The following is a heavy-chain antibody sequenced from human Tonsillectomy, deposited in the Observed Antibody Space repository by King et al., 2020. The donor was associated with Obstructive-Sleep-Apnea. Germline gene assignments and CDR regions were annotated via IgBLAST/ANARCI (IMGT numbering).Heavy chain of an antibody. J-gene: IGHJ4*02. CDR2: INPNSGGT. D-gene: IGHD3-10*01. V-gene: IGHV1-2*02. CDR1: GYTFTGYY. Sequence: VQLVQSGAEVKNPGASVKVSCKASGYTFTGYYIHWVRQAPGQGLEWMGWINPNSGGTNYAQKFQGRVTMTRDTSISTAYMVLSRLRSDDTAVYYCARTITMVRGVIHYFDYWGQGTLVTVSS. CDR3: ARTITMVRGVIHYFDY.